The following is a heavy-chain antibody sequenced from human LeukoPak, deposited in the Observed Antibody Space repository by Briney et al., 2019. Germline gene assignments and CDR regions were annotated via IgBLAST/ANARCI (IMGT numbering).Heavy chain of an antibody. Sequence: SETLSLTCTVSGVSISSYYWSWIRQPPGKGLERIGYIYYSGSTNYNPSLKSRVTISVDTSKNQFSLKLSSVTAADTAVYYCARSRGLAHYFDYWGQGTLVTVSS. D-gene: IGHD2-15*01. CDR2: IYYSGST. CDR3: ARSRGLAHYFDY. CDR1: GVSISSYY. V-gene: IGHV4-59*01. J-gene: IGHJ4*02.